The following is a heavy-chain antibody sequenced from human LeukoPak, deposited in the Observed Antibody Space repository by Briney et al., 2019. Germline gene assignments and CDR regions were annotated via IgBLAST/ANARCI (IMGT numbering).Heavy chain of an antibody. CDR2: IYTSGST. CDR1: GGSISSGSYY. Sequence: SQTLSLTCTASGGSISSGSYYWSWIRQPAGKGLEWIGRIYTSGSTNYNPSLKSRVTISVDTSKNQFSLKLSSVTAADTAVYYCARVPTGRYGSYFDYWGQGTLVTVSS. J-gene: IGHJ4*02. CDR3: ARVPTGRYGSYFDY. V-gene: IGHV4-61*02. D-gene: IGHD4-17*01.